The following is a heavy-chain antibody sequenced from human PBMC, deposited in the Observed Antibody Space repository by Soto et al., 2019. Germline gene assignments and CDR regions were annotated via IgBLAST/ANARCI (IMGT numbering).Heavy chain of an antibody. CDR2: LSVYNGNT. V-gene: IGHV1-18*01. CDR1: GYTFTSYG. J-gene: IGHJ4*02. CDR3: ARGRPHDY. Sequence: GASVKVSCKASGYTFTSYGISWVRQAPGQGLEWMGWLSVYNGNTNYAQKFQGRVTVTTDPSTSTAYMELRSLTSDDTAVYYCARGRPHDYWGQGTLVTVSS.